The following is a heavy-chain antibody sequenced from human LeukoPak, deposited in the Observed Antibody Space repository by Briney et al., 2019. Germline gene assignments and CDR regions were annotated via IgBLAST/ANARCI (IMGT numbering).Heavy chain of an antibody. D-gene: IGHD2-21*01. CDR2: VKTKRDGGKT. V-gene: IGHV3-15*01. Sequence: GGSLRLSCAASGFTFSSYWMSWVRQAPGKGLEWVGRVKTKRDGGKTDDAAPVNGRFTISRDDSKNAVYLQMNSLKIEDTAVYYCTARVVSTNDFWGQGTLVTVSS. CDR1: GFTFSSYW. CDR3: TARVVSTNDF. J-gene: IGHJ4*02.